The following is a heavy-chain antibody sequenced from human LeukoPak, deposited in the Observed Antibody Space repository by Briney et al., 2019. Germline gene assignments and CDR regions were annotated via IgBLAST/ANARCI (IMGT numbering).Heavy chain of an antibody. V-gene: IGHV4-39*01. CDR1: VDSISSSSYY. Sequence: SETLSLTCTVSVDSISSSSYYWGWIRQPPGKGLEWIGSIYYSGSTYYNPSLKSRVTISVDTSKNQFSLKLSSVTAADTAVYYCARRIAVADPHYFDYWGQGTLVTVSS. D-gene: IGHD6-19*01. CDR3: ARRIAVADPHYFDY. CDR2: IYYSGST. J-gene: IGHJ4*02.